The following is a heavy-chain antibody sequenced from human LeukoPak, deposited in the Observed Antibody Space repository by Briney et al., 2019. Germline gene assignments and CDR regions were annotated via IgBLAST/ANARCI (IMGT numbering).Heavy chain of an antibody. D-gene: IGHD3-3*01. CDR2: ISGSGGST. V-gene: IGHV3-23*01. CDR1: GFTFSSYA. Sequence: PGGSLRLSCAASGFTFSSYAMSWVRQAPGKGLEWVSAISGSGGSTYYADSVNGRFTISRDNSKNTLYLQMNSLRAEDTAVYYCASTVFGVRYYGMDVWGQGTTVTVSS. CDR3: ASTVFGVRYYGMDV. J-gene: IGHJ6*02.